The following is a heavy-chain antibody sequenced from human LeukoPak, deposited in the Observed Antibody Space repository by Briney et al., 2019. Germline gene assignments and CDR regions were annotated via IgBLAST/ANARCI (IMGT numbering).Heavy chain of an antibody. CDR3: ARGIAAIGAHGWFDP. CDR2: IYTSGST. J-gene: IGHJ5*02. CDR1: GGSINSYY. D-gene: IGHD6-13*01. Sequence: SETLSLTCTVSGGSINSYYWSWIRQPAGKGLEWIGRIYTSGSTNYNPSLKSRVTMSVDTSKNQFSLKLSSVTAADTAVYYCARGIAAIGAHGWFDPWGQGTLVTVSS. V-gene: IGHV4-4*07.